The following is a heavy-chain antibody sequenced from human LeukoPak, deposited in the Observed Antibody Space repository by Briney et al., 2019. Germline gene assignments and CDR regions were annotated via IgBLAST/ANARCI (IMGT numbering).Heavy chain of an antibody. J-gene: IGHJ4*02. CDR1: AYTFTGYY. CDR3: ATQPLRSYGNYYSFDY. Sequence: ASVKVSCKASAYTFTGYYMHWVRQAPGQGLEWIGQINPNSAGTNYAQKFPGRFTMTRDTCISTAYMELSRLRSDDTAVYYCATQPLRSYGNYYSFDYWGQGTLVTVSS. CDR2: INPNSAGT. V-gene: IGHV1-2*06. D-gene: IGHD5-18*01.